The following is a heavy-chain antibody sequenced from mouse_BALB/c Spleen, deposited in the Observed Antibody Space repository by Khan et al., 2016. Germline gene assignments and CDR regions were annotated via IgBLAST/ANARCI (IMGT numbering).Heavy chain of an antibody. CDR3: ARSDGYDVGYAY. D-gene: IGHD2-2*01. Sequence: VQLQESGAELVRPGTSVKVSCKASGYAFTNYLIEWVKQRPGQGLEWIGVINPGSGGSNYNEKFKGKAALTADISSSTAYMQLSSLTSDDSAVYFCARSDGYDVGYAYWGQGTLVTVSA. CDR1: GYAFTNYL. V-gene: IGHV1-54*01. J-gene: IGHJ3*01. CDR2: INPGSGGS.